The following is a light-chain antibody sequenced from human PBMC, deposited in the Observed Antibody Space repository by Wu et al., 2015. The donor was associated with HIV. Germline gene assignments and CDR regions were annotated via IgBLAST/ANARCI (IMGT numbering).Light chain of an antibody. Sequence: VMTQSPAALSMSPGERATLSCRASQSVNSNLAWYQQKPGQTPRLLIYDASTRATGIPARFSGSGSGTEFTLTISSMQSEDFAVYYCQQYINWSPXTFGQGTKLEIK. J-gene: IGKJ2*01. V-gene: IGKV3-15*01. CDR1: QSVNSN. CDR3: QQYINWSPXT. CDR2: DAS.